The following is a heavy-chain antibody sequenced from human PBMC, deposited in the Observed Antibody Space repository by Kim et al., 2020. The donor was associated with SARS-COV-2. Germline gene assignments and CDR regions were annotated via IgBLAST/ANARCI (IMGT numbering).Heavy chain of an antibody. D-gene: IGHD2-2*02. CDR2: ISAYNGNT. CDR3: AKTDIVVVPAAIPGYYGSGSYSWFDP. Sequence: ASVKVSCKASGYTFTSYGISWVRQAPGQGLEWMGWISAYNGNTNYAQKLQGRVTMTTDTSTSTAYMELRSLRSDDTAVYYCAKTDIVVVPAAIPGYYGSGSYSWFDPWGQGTLVTVSS. CDR1: GYTFTSYG. V-gene: IGHV1-18*01. J-gene: IGHJ5*02.